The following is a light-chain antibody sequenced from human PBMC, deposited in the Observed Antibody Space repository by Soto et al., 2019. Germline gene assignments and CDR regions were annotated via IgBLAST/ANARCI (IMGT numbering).Light chain of an antibody. Sequence: EIVFTQSPGTLSLSPGERATLCGRGSQSVSSSYVAWYQQKPGQAPRLLIFGAFSRATGIADRFSGSASGPDFTLTISRLEPEDFAVYYCQQYGSSPQTFGQGTKVDI. CDR2: GAF. J-gene: IGKJ1*01. CDR3: QQYGSSPQT. V-gene: IGKV3-20*01. CDR1: QSVSSSY.